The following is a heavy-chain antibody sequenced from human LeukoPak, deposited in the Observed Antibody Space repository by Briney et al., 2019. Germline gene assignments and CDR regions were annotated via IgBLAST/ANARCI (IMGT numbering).Heavy chain of an antibody. J-gene: IGHJ5*02. V-gene: IGHV4-61*02. Sequence: SETLSLTCTVSGGSISSGSYYWRWIRQPAGKGLEWIGRIYTSGSTDYNPSLKSRVTISVDTSKNQFSLKLSSVTAADTAVYYCARDMDAYYGSGSYYILDPWGQGTLVTVSS. CDR3: ARDMDAYYGSGSYYILDP. CDR2: IYTSGST. D-gene: IGHD3-10*01. CDR1: GGSISSGSYY.